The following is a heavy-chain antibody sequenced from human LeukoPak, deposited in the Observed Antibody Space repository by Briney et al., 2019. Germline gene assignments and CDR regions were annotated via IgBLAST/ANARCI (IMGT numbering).Heavy chain of an antibody. CDR1: GFTFNTYT. D-gene: IGHD3-22*01. V-gene: IGHV3-48*01. CDR3: AKAHYYDSSGYYYYYGMDV. Sequence: GGSLRLSCAASGFTFNTYTMNWVRQAPGKGLEWVSYISGSSGIIDYADSVRGRFTISRDNAKNSLYLQMNSLRAEDTALYYCAKAHYYDSSGYYYYYGMDVWGQGTTVTVSS. J-gene: IGHJ6*02. CDR2: ISGSSGII.